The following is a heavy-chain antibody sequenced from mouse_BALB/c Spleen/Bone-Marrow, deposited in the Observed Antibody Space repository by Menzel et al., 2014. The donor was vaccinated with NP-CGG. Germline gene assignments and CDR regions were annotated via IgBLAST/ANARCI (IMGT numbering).Heavy chain of an antibody. CDR1: GHTFTDHW. D-gene: IGHD1-2*01. CDR3: ARGGANGDY. Sequence: QVQLQQPGAELVMPGASVKMSCKASGHTFTDHWMHWVKQRPGQGLEWIGAIDISDSYTTYNQKFKGKATLTVDESSSTAYMQLSRLTSEDSAVYYCARGGANGDYWGQGTTLTVSS. J-gene: IGHJ2*01. V-gene: IGHV1-69*01. CDR2: IDISDSYT.